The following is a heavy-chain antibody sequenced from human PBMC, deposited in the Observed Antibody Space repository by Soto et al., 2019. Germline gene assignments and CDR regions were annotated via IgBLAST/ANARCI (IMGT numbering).Heavy chain of an antibody. J-gene: IGHJ4*02. CDR1: GFTFTRYS. CDR3: ATGSEDLTSNLDY. V-gene: IGHV3-21*06. CDR2: ISRTTNYI. Sequence: GGSLRLSCAASGFTFTRYSMNWVRQAPGKGLEWVSSISRTTNYIYYGDSMKGRFTISRDNAKNSLYLEMNSLRAEDTAVYYCATGSEDLTSNLDYLGQGTLVAVSS.